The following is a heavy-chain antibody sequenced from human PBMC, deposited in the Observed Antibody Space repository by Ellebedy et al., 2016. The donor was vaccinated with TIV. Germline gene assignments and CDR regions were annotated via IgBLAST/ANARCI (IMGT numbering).Heavy chain of an antibody. J-gene: IGHJ4*02. CDR1: GYTFTNYY. CDR2: INPDSSGT. Sequence: ASVKVSCXASGYTFTNYYMHWWRQAPGQGLVWMGWINPDSSGTNYAQNFQGRVTMTRDTSISTVYMELNSLRSDDTAVYYCARGPNTGAFDYWGQGTLVTVSS. V-gene: IGHV1-2*02. CDR3: ARGPNTGAFDY. D-gene: IGHD7-27*01.